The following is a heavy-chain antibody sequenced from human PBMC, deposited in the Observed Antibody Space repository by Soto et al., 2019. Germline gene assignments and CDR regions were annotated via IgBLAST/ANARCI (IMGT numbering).Heavy chain of an antibody. CDR3: AKDLLYDILTGYDDY. Sequence: GGSLRLSCAASGFTFSSYAMSWVRQAPGKGLEWVSAISGSGGSTYYADSVKGRFTISRDNSKNTLYLQMNSLRAEDTAVYYCAKDLLYDILTGYDDYWGQGTLVTVSS. V-gene: IGHV3-23*01. CDR2: ISGSGGST. J-gene: IGHJ4*02. CDR1: GFTFSSYA. D-gene: IGHD3-9*01.